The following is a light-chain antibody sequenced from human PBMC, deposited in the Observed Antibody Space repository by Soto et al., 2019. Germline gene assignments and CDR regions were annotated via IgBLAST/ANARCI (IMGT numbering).Light chain of an antibody. J-gene: IGKJ4*01. V-gene: IGKV1-39*01. CDR3: QQSFTTPLT. Sequence: TXXTXXXXXLXXSVXDXXXIXCRASQSIGRFLNWHQQKPGKAPNVLINVASTLRSGVPSRFSGSGSGTDFNLTINSLQPEDFATYFCQQSFTTPLTFGGGTKVDIK. CDR1: QSIGRF. CDR2: VAS.